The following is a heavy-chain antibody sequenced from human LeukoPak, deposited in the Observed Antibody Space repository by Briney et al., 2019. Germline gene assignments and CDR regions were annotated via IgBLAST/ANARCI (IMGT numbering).Heavy chain of an antibody. V-gene: IGHV1-69*01. J-gene: IGHJ4*02. D-gene: IGHD3-22*01. CDR3: ARVPNYDSSLYYYLDY. CDR1: GGTFSSYA. CDR2: IIPIFGTA. Sequence: GSSVKVSCKASGGTFSSYAISWVRQAPGQGLEWMGGIIPIFGTANYAQKFQGRVTITADESTSTAYMELSSLRSEDTAVYYCARVPNYDSSLYYYLDYWGRGTLVTVSS.